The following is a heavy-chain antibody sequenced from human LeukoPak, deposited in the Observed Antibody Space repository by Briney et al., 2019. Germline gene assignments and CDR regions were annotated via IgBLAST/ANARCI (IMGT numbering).Heavy chain of an antibody. D-gene: IGHD1-7*01. CDR1: GYSFTNYW. CDR2: IYPGDSDT. J-gene: IGHJ5*02. V-gene: IGHV5-51*01. Sequence: GESLKISCKGSGYSFTNYWIGWVRQMPGKGLEWMGIIYPGDSDTRYSPSFQGQVTIPADTSISTAYLQWSSLKASDTAIYYCARRGNYWFDPWGQGTLVTVSS. CDR3: ARRGNYWFDP.